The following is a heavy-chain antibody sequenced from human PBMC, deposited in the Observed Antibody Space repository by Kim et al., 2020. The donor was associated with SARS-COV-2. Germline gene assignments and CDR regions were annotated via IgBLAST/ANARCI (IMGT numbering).Heavy chain of an antibody. CDR1: GFTFTNAW. V-gene: IGHV3-15*01. CDR3: STLQMATMLPDY. J-gene: IGHJ4*02. D-gene: IGHD2-2*01. CDR2: IKSNTDGGTT. Sequence: GGSLRLSCAVSGFTFTNAWMSWVRQAPGKGLEWVGRIKSNTDGGTTDYAAPVQGRFTISRDDSINTLYLQMNSLKTEDTAVYYCSTLQMATMLPDYWGQGTLVTVSS.